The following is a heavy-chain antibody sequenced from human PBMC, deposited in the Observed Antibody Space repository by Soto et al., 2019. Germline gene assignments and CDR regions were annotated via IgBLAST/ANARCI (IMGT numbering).Heavy chain of an antibody. V-gene: IGHV3-33*01. J-gene: IGHJ5*02. CDR3: ARDPRSSTGRPPRYNWFDP. CDR2: IWYDGSNK. Sequence: VAVIWYDGSNKYYADSVKGRFTISRDNSKNTLYLQMNSLRAEDTAVYYCARDPRSSTGRPPRYNWFDPWGQGTLVTVSS. D-gene: IGHD1-1*01.